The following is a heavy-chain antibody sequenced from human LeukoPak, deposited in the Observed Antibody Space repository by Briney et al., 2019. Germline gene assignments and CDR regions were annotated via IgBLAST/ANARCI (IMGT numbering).Heavy chain of an antibody. Sequence: SETLSLTCTVSGGSISSGGYYWSWIRQHPGKGLEWIGYIYYSGGTYYNPSLKSRVTISVDTSKNQFSLKLSSVTAADTAVYYCARDRAYYYGSGSYSSAFDYWGQGTLVTVSS. J-gene: IGHJ4*02. CDR1: GGSISSGGYY. CDR2: IYYSGGT. V-gene: IGHV4-31*03. D-gene: IGHD3-10*01. CDR3: ARDRAYYYGSGSYSSAFDY.